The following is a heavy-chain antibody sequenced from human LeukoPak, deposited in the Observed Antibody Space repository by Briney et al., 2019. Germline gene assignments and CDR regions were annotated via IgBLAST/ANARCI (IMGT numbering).Heavy chain of an antibody. V-gene: IGHV3-23*01. Sequence: GGSLRLSCAASGFTFNTYPMTWVRQAPGKGLDWVSGITANGGSTYYADSVKGRFTISRDNSRNTLFLQMDSLRAEDTAIYYCAQESSQWLVPYWGRGTLVTVSS. CDR3: AQESSQWLVPY. CDR2: ITANGGST. CDR1: GFTFNTYP. D-gene: IGHD6-19*01. J-gene: IGHJ4*02.